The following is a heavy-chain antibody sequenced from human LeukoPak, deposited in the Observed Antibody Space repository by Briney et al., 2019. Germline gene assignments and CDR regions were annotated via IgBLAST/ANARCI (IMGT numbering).Heavy chain of an antibody. CDR1: GGSISSGDYY. V-gene: IGHV4-30-4*08. CDR3: ARASYCSSTSCYRFAFDI. J-gene: IGHJ3*02. D-gene: IGHD2-2*01. CDR2: IYYSGST. Sequence: SSETLSLTCTVSGGSISSGDYYWSWIRQPPGKGLEWIGYIYYSGSTYYNPSLKSRVTISVDTSKNQFSLKLSSVTAADTAVYYCARASYCSSTSCYRFAFDIWGQGTMVTVSS.